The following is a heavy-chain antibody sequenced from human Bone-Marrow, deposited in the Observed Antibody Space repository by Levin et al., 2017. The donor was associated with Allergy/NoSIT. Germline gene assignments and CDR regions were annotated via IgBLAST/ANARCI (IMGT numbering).Heavy chain of an antibody. CDR1: QFIFSIYT. Sequence: PGGSLRLSCTGSQFIFSIYTMNWVRQSPGQGLEWVSSITAGGETTYYSGFARGRFIISRDNSRNTVHLQMNSLRADDTAVYLCAKGKTRCWYGDAFDFWGQGTMVTVSS. V-gene: IGHV3-23*01. D-gene: IGHD2-2*01. CDR2: ITAGGETT. J-gene: IGHJ3*01. CDR3: AKGKTRCWYGDAFDF.